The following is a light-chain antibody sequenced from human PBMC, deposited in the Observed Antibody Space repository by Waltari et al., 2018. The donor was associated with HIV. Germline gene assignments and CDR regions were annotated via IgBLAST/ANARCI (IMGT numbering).Light chain of an antibody. CDR3: MQALQTPRT. Sequence: DIVMTQSPLSLPVTPGEPASISCRSSQSLLHSNGYNCLDWYLQKPVQSPQLLIYLGSNRASGVPDRFSGSGSGTDFTLKISRVEAEDVGVYYCMQALQTPRTFGQGTKVEIK. V-gene: IGKV2-28*01. CDR1: QSLLHSNGYNC. J-gene: IGKJ1*01. CDR2: LGS.